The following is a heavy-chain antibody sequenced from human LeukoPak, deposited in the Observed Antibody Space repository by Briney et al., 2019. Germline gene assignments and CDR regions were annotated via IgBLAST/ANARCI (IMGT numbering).Heavy chain of an antibody. J-gene: IGHJ3*02. Sequence: PGRSLRLSCAASGFTFSSYGMHWVRQAPDKGLEWVAVIWYDGSNKYYADSVKGRFTISRDNSKNALYLQMNSLSAEDTAVYYCAKGQSEENPDDAFDIWGQGTMVTVSS. CDR1: GFTFSSYG. D-gene: IGHD5-24*01. CDR2: IWYDGSNK. CDR3: AKGQSEENPDDAFDI. V-gene: IGHV3-33*03.